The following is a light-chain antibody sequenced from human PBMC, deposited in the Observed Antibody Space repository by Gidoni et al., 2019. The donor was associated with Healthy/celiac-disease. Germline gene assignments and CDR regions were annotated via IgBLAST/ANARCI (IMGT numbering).Light chain of an antibody. CDR3: QQYKDWPYI. V-gene: IGKV3-15*01. CDR2: GAS. CDR1: QSVSNN. Sequence: EVVMTQSPATLSVSPGERATLSCWASQSVSNNLVWYQQKPGQPPRLLIYGASTRATGIPARFSGSGSGTDFTLTISSLQSEDFAVYHCQQYKDWPYIFXLXTKLEIK. J-gene: IGKJ2*01.